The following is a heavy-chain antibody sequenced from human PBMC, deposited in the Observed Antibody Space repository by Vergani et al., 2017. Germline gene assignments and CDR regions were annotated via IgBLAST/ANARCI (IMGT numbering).Heavy chain of an antibody. CDR1: GFTFSSYA. V-gene: IGHV3-23*04. J-gene: IGHJ6*03. D-gene: IGHD3-3*01. Sequence: VQLVESGGGVVQPGGSLRLSCAASGFTFSSYAMSWVRQAPGKGLEWVSAISGSGGSTYYADSVKGRFTISRDNSKNTLYLQMNSLRAEDTAVYYCAKGSRLYYDFWSGYSNYYMDVWGKGTTVTVSS. CDR2: ISGSGGST. CDR3: AKGSRLYYDFWSGYSNYYMDV.